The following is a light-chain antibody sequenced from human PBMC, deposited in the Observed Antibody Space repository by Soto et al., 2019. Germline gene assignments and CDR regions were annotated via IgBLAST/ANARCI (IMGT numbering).Light chain of an antibody. CDR3: QQYNNWSFPSWT. CDR2: GAS. CDR1: QSVSSN. J-gene: IGKJ1*01. V-gene: IGKV3-15*01. Sequence: EIVMTQSPATLSVSPGERATLSCRASQSVSSNLAWYQQKPGQAPRLLIYGASTRATGIPARFSGSGSGTEFTLTINSLQYEDFAVYYCQQYNNWSFPSWTVGQGTKVEIK.